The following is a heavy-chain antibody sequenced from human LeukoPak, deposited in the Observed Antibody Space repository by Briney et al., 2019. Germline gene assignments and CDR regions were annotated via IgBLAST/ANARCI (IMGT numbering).Heavy chain of an antibody. Sequence: GRSLRVSCPASGFTFSSYGMHWVRQAPGQWLERMAVIWYDGSNKYYADSVKGRFTISRDNSNNTLYLQMNSLRAEDTAVYYCARQVRDGDPLEVYYYYGMDVWGQGTTVTVSS. D-gene: IGHD4-17*01. V-gene: IGHV3-33*01. CDR3: ARQVRDGDPLEVYYYYGMDV. CDR1: GFTFSSYG. J-gene: IGHJ6*02. CDR2: IWYDGSNK.